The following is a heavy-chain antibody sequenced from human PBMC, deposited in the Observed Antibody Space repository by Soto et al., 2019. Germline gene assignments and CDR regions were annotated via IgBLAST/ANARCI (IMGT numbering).Heavy chain of an antibody. CDR1: GYTFTSYA. V-gene: IGHV1-3*01. CDR2: INAGNGNT. Sequence: ASVKVSCKASGYTFTSYAMHWVRQAPGQRLEWMGWINAGNGNTKYSQKFQGRVTITRDTSASTAYMELSSLKASDTAMYYCARQGIVVVPAAAPYYYYYGMDVWGQGTTVTVSS. CDR3: ARQGIVVVPAAAPYYYYYGMDV. J-gene: IGHJ6*02. D-gene: IGHD2-2*01.